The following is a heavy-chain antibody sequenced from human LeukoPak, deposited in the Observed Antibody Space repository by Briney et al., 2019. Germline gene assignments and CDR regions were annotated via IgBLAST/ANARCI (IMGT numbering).Heavy chain of an antibody. D-gene: IGHD2-21*02. J-gene: IGHJ6*03. CDR1: GYTFRNYD. CDR3: ARGILQYNDGYFGYYMDV. Sequence: GASVKVSCKASGYTFRNYDISWVRQAAGQGLEWMGWVNPNSGNTDYIQKFQGRVTMTRDTSMNTVYMELSSLTTDDTAVYYCARGILQYNDGYFGYYMDVWGKGTTVTVSS. V-gene: IGHV1-8*01. CDR2: VNPNSGNT.